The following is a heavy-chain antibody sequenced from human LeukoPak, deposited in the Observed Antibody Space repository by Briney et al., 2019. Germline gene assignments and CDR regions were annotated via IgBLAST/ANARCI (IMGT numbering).Heavy chain of an antibody. D-gene: IGHD3-10*01. CDR2: IIPIFGTA. Sequence: ASVKVSCKASGYAFTGYYMHWVRQAPGQGLEWMGGIIPIFGTANYAQKFQGRITITADVSTSTAYMELSSLRFEDTAVYYCASVGSGSYPFDYWGQGTLVTVSS. V-gene: IGHV1-69*13. J-gene: IGHJ4*02. CDR3: ASVGSGSYPFDY. CDR1: GYAFTGYY.